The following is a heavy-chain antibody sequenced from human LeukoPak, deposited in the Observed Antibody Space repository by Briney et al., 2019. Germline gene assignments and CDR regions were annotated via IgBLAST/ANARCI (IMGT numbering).Heavy chain of an antibody. CDR1: GFTFSSYA. Sequence: GGSLRLSCAASGFTFSSYAMSWVRQAPGKGLEWVSAISGSGGSAYYADSVKGRFTISRDNSKNTLYLQMNSLRAEDTAVYYCAKSLPNYYDSSGYSGFDYWGQGTLVTVSS. CDR3: AKSLPNYYDSSGYSGFDY. J-gene: IGHJ4*02. CDR2: ISGSGGSA. D-gene: IGHD3-22*01. V-gene: IGHV3-23*01.